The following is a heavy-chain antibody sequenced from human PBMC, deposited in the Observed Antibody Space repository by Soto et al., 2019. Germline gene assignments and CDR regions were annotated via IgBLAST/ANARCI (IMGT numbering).Heavy chain of an antibody. CDR1: GFTLSSYA. Sequence: EVQLLESGGGLVQPGGSLRLSCAASGFTLSSYAVSWVRQAPGKGLKWVSAFSGSFSTTYLADSVRGRFAISSDRSKNMLYLEMNNLRAEDTALYFCARSKPAIVRGAGSTFDIWGQGTMVTVSS. D-gene: IGHD1-26*01. J-gene: IGHJ3*02. CDR2: FSGSFSTT. V-gene: IGHV3-23*01. CDR3: ARSKPAIVRGAGSTFDI.